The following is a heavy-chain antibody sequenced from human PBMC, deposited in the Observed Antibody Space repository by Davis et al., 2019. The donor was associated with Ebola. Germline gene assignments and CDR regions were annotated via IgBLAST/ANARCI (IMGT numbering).Heavy chain of an antibody. CDR1: GTSIRPYY. V-gene: IGHV4-59*08. CDR3: ARLHEGD. D-gene: IGHD3-16*01. Sequence: GSLRLSCTVSGTSIRPYYWSWIRQPPGKGLEWIGYIYYSGSTDYNPSLKSRVTISVDTSKNQFSLNLSSVTAADTAVYYCARLHEGDWGQGTMVTVSS. J-gene: IGHJ3*01. CDR2: IYYSGST.